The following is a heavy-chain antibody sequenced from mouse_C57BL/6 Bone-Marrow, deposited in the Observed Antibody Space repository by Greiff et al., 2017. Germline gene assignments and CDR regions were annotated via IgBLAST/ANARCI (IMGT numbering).Heavy chain of an antibody. J-gene: IGHJ4*01. D-gene: IGHD1-1*01. Sequence: QVQLQQSGPELVKPGASVKLSCKASGYTFTSYDINWVKQRPGQGLEWIGWIYPRDGSTKYNEKFKGKATLTVDTSSSTAYMELHSLTSEDSAVYFCANLYGSSYGYAMDYWGQGTSVTVSS. CDR2: IYPRDGST. CDR1: GYTFTSYD. CDR3: ANLYGSSYGYAMDY. V-gene: IGHV1-85*01.